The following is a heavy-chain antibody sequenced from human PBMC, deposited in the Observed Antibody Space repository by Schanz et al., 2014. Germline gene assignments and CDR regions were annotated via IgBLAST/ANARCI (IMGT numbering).Heavy chain of an antibody. CDR3: AREGYGSGSFSFYFDY. CDR1: GLTFSTYN. V-gene: IGHV3-48*02. CDR2: ISDSSGTI. D-gene: IGHD3-10*01. Sequence: EVQLVESGGGLVQPGGSLRLSCAASGLTFSTYNMNWVRQAPGKGLEWLSYISDSSGTIYYADSVKGRFTISRDNAQNSLFLQMNSLRDEDTAVYFCAREGYGSGSFSFYFDYWGQGTLLTVSS. J-gene: IGHJ4*02.